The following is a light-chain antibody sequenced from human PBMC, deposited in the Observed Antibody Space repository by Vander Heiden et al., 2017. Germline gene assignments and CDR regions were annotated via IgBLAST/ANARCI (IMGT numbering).Light chain of an antibody. Sequence: SYVLTQPPSVSVAPGQTARITCGRNNIGSKSVHWYQQKPGQAPVLVVYDDSDRPSGLPERFSGSNSGNTATLTISRVEAGDEADYYCQVWDSSSYVFGTGTKVTVL. CDR3: QVWDSSSYV. V-gene: IGLV3-21*02. CDR1: NIGSKS. J-gene: IGLJ1*01. CDR2: DDS.